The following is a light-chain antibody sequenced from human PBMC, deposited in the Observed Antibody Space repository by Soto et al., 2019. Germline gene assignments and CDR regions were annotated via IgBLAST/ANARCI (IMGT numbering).Light chain of an antibody. Sequence: PGDRATHSCNAIQSVSSSYLAWYQQKPGQAPRLLIYGASTRATGIPDRFSGDGSVTHFTLTISRLEAEDFAVYYCQQRSNWLSITFGQGTRLEI. V-gene: IGKV3D-20*02. CDR1: QSVSSSY. CDR2: GAS. J-gene: IGKJ5*01. CDR3: QQRSNWLSIT.